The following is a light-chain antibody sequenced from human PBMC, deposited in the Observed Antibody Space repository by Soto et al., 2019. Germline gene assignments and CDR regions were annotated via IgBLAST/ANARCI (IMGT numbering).Light chain of an antibody. Sequence: EIVMTQSPATLSVSPGERASLSCRASQSVSSNFAWYQQKPGQAPSLLIYGASTRATGIPARFSGGGSGTEFSLTISSLQSEDFAVYYCQQYNNWPLTFGGGTKVE. J-gene: IGKJ4*01. CDR1: QSVSSN. CDR3: QQYNNWPLT. V-gene: IGKV3-15*01. CDR2: GAS.